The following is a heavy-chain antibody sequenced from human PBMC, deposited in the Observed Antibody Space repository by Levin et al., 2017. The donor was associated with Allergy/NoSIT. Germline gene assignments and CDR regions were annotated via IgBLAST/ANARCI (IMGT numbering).Heavy chain of an antibody. CDR3: ASGGNGQPAFDF. CDR2: IYYGGRT. J-gene: IGHJ4*02. CDR1: RGSLSSSDY. D-gene: IGHD2-2*01. Sequence: SETLSLTCTISRGSLSSSDYWGWIRQSPEKGLEWIASIYYGGRTFYNPSLKSRVTISVDASQNQFSLKINSVTAADTSVYYCASGGNGQPAFDFWGQGILVTVSA. V-gene: IGHV4-39*01.